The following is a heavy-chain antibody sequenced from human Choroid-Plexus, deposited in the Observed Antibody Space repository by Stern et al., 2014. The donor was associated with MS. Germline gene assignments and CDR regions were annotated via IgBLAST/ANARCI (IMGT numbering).Heavy chain of an antibody. D-gene: IGHD2-15*01. CDR2: ISYDGSDK. CDR3: AKDRQWSTYFFDY. J-gene: IGHJ4*02. Sequence: VQLVESGGGVAQPGRPLIFSWAASGFTFSNFAMHGARQAPAKGLEGGELISYDGSDKYYADSVKGRFTIFRDNSKNTLYMHMNSLRAEDTAVYYCAKDRQWSTYFFDYWGQGSLVTVSS. V-gene: IGHV3-30*18. CDR1: GFTFSNFA.